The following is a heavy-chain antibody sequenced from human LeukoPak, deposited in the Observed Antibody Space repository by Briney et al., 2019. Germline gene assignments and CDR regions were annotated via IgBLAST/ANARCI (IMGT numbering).Heavy chain of an antibody. CDR3: AKDSSSYYYDSSGYFDY. J-gene: IGHJ4*02. Sequence: GGSLRLSCAASGFTFDDYAMHWVRQAPGKGLEWVSGISWNSGSIGYADSVKGRFTISRDNAKNSLYLQMNSLRAEDMALYYCAKDSSSYYYDSSGYFDYWGQGTLVTVSS. CDR1: GFTFDDYA. V-gene: IGHV3-9*03. D-gene: IGHD3-22*01. CDR2: ISWNSGSI.